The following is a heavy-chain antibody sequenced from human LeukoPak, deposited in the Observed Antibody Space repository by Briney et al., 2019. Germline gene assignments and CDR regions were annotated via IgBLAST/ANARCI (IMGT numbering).Heavy chain of an antibody. Sequence: PSETLSLTCTVSGGSISSYYWSWIRQPPGKGLEWIGYIYYSGSTNYNPSLKSRVTISVDTSKNQFSLQLSSVTPEDTAVYYCARGVAWFGDLLLDYWGQGTLVTVSS. D-gene: IGHD3-10*01. CDR2: IYYSGST. J-gene: IGHJ4*02. CDR1: GGSISSYY. V-gene: IGHV4-59*08. CDR3: ARGVAWFGDLLLDY.